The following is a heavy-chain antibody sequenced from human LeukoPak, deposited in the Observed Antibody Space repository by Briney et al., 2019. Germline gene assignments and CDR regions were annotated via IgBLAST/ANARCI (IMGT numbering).Heavy chain of an antibody. CDR1: GFIFNNYW. CDR2: IISDGSSR. J-gene: IGHJ4*02. V-gene: IGHV3-74*01. CDR3: ASASSHRIAAGGDY. D-gene: IGHD6-13*01. Sequence: GGSLRLSCTASGFIFNNYWMHWVRQAPGKGLVRVSRIISDGSSRNYADSVKGRFTISRDNAKNTLYLQMNSLRAEDTAVYYCASASSHRIAAGGDYWGQGTLVTVSS.